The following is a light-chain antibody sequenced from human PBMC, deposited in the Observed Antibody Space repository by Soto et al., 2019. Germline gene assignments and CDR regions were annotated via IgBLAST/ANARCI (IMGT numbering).Light chain of an antibody. CDR2: GAS. CDR1: QSGSRY. CDR3: QRYDSSTIT. Sequence: DIVLSENTDPLLLSPGESATLFCRASQSGSRYLAWYQQKPGKAPRLFISGASRRATGIPDRFSGIGSGTDFTLTISRLEPEDFALYIGQRYDSSTITFGQGTRLEIK. J-gene: IGKJ5*01. V-gene: IGKV3-20*01.